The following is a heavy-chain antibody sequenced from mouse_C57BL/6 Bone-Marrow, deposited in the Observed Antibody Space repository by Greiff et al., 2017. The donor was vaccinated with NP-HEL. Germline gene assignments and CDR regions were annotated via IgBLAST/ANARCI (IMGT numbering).Heavy chain of an antibody. J-gene: IGHJ2*01. CDR3: AKKGDGYSYFDY. CDR1: GFSLTSYG. D-gene: IGHD2-3*01. V-gene: IGHV2-4*01. CDR2: IWSGGST. Sequence: VQLKESGPGLVHPSQSLSITCTVSGFSLTSYGVHWVRQPPGKGLEWLGVIWSGGSTDYNAAFISRLSISKDNSKSQVFFKMNSLQADDTAIYYCAKKGDGYSYFDYWGQGTTLTVSS.